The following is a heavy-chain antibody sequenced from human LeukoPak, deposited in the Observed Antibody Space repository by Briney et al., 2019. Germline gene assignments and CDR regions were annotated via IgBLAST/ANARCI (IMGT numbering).Heavy chain of an antibody. CDR1: GFTFSNFW. D-gene: IGHD5-18*01. J-gene: IGHJ4*02. CDR2: IKQGGSEK. CDR3: ARPRGYNYGSYFDS. V-gene: IGHV3-7*01. Sequence: GGSLRLSCAASGFTFSNFWMTWIRQAPGKGLEWVAHIKQGGSEKYYVDSVKGRFTIPRDNAKNSLYLQMNSLGAEDTAVFYCARPRGYNYGSYFDSWGQGTLVTVSS.